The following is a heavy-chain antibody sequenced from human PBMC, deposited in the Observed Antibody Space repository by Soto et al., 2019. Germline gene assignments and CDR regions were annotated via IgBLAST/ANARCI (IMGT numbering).Heavy chain of an antibody. D-gene: IGHD2-2*01. Sequence: GGSLRLSCAASGFTFSSYEMNWVRQAPGKGLEWVSYISSSGSTMYYADSVKGRFTISRDNAKNSLYLQMNSLRAEDTAVYYCASQPPRTYYSGMGVWGQGTTVTVSS. J-gene: IGHJ6*02. CDR3: ASQPPRTYYSGMGV. V-gene: IGHV3-48*03. CDR2: ISSSGSTM. CDR1: GFTFSSYE.